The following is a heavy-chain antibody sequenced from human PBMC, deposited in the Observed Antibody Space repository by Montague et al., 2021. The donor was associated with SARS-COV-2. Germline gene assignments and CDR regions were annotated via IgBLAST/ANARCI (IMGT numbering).Heavy chain of an antibody. V-gene: IGHV4-34*01. D-gene: IGHD3-22*01. CDR1: GGSFTDYY. J-gene: IGHJ4*02. CDR2: INHRGTS. CDR3: ARGRQHFNMIVVVMTGGEYYFDY. Sequence: SETLSLTCTVYGGSFTDYYWSCVRQPPGKGLEWIREINHRGTSNYNPSLKSRVSISVDTSENQFSLYLGSVTAADTAVYYCARGRQHFNMIVVVMTGGEYYFDYWAQGTLVTVSS.